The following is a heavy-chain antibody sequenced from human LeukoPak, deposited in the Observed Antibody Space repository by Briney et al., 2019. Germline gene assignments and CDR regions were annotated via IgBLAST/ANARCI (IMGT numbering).Heavy chain of an antibody. CDR1: GFTFSNYA. Sequence: GGSLRLSCAASGFTFSNYAMHSVRQAPGEGLEWVAVIWYDGSNKYYADSVKGRFTISRDNSKSTLFLQMNSLRAEDTAVYYCARDRRPTYALDYWGQGTLVTVSS. J-gene: IGHJ4*02. CDR3: ARDRRPTYALDY. V-gene: IGHV3-33*01. D-gene: IGHD4-17*01. CDR2: IWYDGSNK.